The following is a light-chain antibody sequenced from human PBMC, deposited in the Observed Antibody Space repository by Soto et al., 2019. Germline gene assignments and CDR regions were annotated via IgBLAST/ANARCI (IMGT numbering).Light chain of an antibody. Sequence: EIVLTQYPGTLSLSPGERDTLSCMASQSVSSSYLAWYQQKPGQAPRLLIYGASSRATVIPDRYSGSGSGTDFTLTISRLEPEDFAVYYCQQSGSSPSWTVGQVTKVEIK. V-gene: IGKV3-20*01. CDR3: QQSGSSPSWT. CDR2: GAS. J-gene: IGKJ1*01. CDR1: QSVSSSY.